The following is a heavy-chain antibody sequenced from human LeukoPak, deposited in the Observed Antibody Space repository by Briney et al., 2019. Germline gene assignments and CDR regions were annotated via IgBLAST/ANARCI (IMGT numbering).Heavy chain of an antibody. V-gene: IGHV4-38-2*01. J-gene: IGHJ6*03. CDR2: IYHSGST. Sequence: SETLSLTCVVSGYSISSGYYWGWIRQPPGKGLEWIGSIYHSGSTYYNPSLKSRVTISVDTSKNQFSLKLSSVTAADTAVYYCARHVHYYYYMDVWGKGTTVTVSS. CDR1: GYSISSGYY. CDR3: ARHVHYYYYMDV.